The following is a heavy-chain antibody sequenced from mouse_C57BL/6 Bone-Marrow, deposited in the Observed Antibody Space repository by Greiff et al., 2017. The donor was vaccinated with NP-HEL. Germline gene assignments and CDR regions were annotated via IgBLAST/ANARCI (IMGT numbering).Heavy chain of an antibody. V-gene: IGHV1-69*01. CDR1: GYTFTSYW. Sequence: VQLQQPGAELVMPGASVKLSCKASGYTFTSYWMHWVKQRPGQGLEWIGEIDPSDSYTNYNQKFKGKSTLTVDKSSSTAYMHLSSLTSEASAVYYCARETRYFDVWGTGTTVTVSS. CDR3: ARETRYFDV. D-gene: IGHD1-3*01. J-gene: IGHJ1*03. CDR2: IDPSDSYT.